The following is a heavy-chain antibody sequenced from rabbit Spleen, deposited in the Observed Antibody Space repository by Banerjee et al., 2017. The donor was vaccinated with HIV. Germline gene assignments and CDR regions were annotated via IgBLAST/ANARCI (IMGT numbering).Heavy chain of an antibody. CDR2: INAATGKP. CDR1: GFSFSDRDV. J-gene: IGHJ6*01. V-gene: IGHV1S45*01. Sequence: QEQLVESGGGLVQPEGSLTLTCKASGFSFSDRDVMCWVRQAPGKGLEWIACINAATGKPVYATWASGRFTISRTSSTTVTLRMASLTAADMATYFCARDTGSSFSSYGMDLWGQGTLVTVS. D-gene: IGHD8-1*01. CDR3: ARDTGSSFSSYGMDL.